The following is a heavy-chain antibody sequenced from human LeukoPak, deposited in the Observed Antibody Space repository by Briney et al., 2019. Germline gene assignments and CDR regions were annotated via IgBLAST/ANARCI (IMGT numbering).Heavy chain of an antibody. V-gene: IGHV3-48*03. CDR3: ARSLPPYYYDSSGHNAFDI. Sequence: GGSLRLSCAASGFTFDDYGMNWVRQAPGKGLEWVSYISSSGSTIYYADSVKGRFTISRDNAKNSLYLQMNSLRAEDTAVYYCARSLPPYYYDSSGHNAFDIWGQGTMVTVSS. J-gene: IGHJ3*02. D-gene: IGHD3-22*01. CDR1: GFTFDDYG. CDR2: ISSSGSTI.